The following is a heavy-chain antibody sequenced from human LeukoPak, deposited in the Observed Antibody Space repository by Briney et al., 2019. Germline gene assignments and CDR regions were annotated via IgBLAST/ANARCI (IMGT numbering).Heavy chain of an antibody. D-gene: IGHD6-19*01. V-gene: IGHV4-59*01. CDR3: ARVSSGWLSAFDI. Sequence: SETLSLTCTVSGGSISSYYWSWIRQPPGKGLEWIGYIYYSGSTNYNPSLKSRVTISVDTSKNQFSLKLSSVTAADTAVYYCARVSSGWLSAFDIWGQGTMVTVSS. CDR2: IYYSGST. J-gene: IGHJ3*02. CDR1: GGSISSYY.